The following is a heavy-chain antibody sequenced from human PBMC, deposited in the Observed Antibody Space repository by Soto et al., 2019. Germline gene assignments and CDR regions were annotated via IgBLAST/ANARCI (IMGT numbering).Heavy chain of an antibody. J-gene: IGHJ4*02. CDR3: ARDLAWAFDS. V-gene: IGHV3-48*02. Sequence: VGSLRLSCAASGFTFSTFSMNWVRQAPGKGLEWLSYIGGSGGSISYADSVKGRFTISRDNGKNTLYLQMSSLRDEDTAVYYCARDLAWAFDSWGQGALVTVSS. D-gene: IGHD1-26*01. CDR2: IGGSGGSI. CDR1: GFTFSTFS.